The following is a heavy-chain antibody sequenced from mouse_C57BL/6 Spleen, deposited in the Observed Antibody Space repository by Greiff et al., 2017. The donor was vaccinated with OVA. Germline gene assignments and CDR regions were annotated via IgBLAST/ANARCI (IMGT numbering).Heavy chain of an antibody. CDR2: ISSGSSTI. Sequence: EVMLVESGGGLVKPGGSLKLSCAASGFTFSDYGMHWVRQAPEKGLEWVAYISSGSSTIYYADTVKGRFTISRDNAKNTLFLQMTSLRSEDTAMYYCNYGSYYYAMDYWGQGTSVTVSS. V-gene: IGHV5-17*01. CDR3: NYGSYYYAMDY. J-gene: IGHJ4*01. CDR1: GFTFSDYG. D-gene: IGHD1-1*01.